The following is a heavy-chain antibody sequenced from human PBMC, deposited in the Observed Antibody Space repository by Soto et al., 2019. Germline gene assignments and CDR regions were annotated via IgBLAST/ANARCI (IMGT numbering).Heavy chain of an antibody. J-gene: IGHJ4*02. Sequence: SETLSLTCAVYGGSFSGYYWSWIRQPPGKGLEWIGEINHSGSTNYNPSLKSRVTILVDTSKNQFSLKLSSVTAADTAVYFCARYPRLDCWGQGTLVTVSS. CDR1: GGSFSGYY. CDR2: INHSGST. V-gene: IGHV4-34*01. CDR3: ARYPRLDC.